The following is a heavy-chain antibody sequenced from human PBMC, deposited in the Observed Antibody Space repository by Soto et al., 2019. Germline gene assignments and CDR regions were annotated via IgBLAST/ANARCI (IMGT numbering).Heavy chain of an antibody. V-gene: IGHV4-61*08. CDR1: GDSVSSGGYY. J-gene: IGHJ4*02. CDR3: ARGGGVTATFDY. CDR2: IYYSGNT. Sequence: QVQLQESGPGLVKPSETLSLTCTVSGDSVSSGGYYGGWIRQPPGKGLQWISYIYYSGNTNDNPSLKSRVTISVDTSKNQFSLKLSSVTTADTAVYYCARGGGVTATFDYWGQGTLVTVSS. D-gene: IGHD5-18*01.